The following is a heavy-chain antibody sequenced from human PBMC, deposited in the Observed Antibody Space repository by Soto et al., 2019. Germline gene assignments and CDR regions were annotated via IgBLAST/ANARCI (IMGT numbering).Heavy chain of an antibody. CDR1: GDTFTKYA. D-gene: IGHD2-15*01. Sequence: HVQLVQSGAEVKKPGSSVKVSCKASGDTFTKYAISWVRQDPGQGLEWMGGIIPFYGTAHYAEKFQDRVTIIADTSTSTADMELSSLRPEDTAVYYCARDLGGCSAGSCRYNWLDSWGQGTLVTVSS. V-gene: IGHV1-69*06. J-gene: IGHJ5*01. CDR2: IIPFYGTA. CDR3: ARDLGGCSAGSCRYNWLDS.